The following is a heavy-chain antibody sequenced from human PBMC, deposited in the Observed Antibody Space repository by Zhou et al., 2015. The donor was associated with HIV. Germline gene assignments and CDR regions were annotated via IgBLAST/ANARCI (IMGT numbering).Heavy chain of an antibody. CDR3: ARGRWGCSGGSCLDH. CDR1: GFTVSSNY. Sequence: EVQLVESGGGLIQPGGSLRLSCAASGFTVSSNYMTWVRQAPGKGLEWVSVIYNDGSTYYADSVKGRFTISRDISKNTLYLRMNSLRAEDTAVYYCARGRWGCSGGSCLDHWGQGTLVTVSS. V-gene: IGHV3-53*01. CDR2: IYNDGST. D-gene: IGHD2-15*01. J-gene: IGHJ4*02.